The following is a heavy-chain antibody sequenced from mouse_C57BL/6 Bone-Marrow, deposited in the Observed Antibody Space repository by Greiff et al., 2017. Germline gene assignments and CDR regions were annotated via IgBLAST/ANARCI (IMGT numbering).Heavy chain of an antibody. D-gene: IGHD6-5*01. Sequence: QVQLQQPGAELVKPGASVKLSCKASGYTFTSYWMHWVKQRPGQGLEWIGMIHPNSGSTNYNEKFKSKATLTVDTSSSTAYMQLSSLTSEDSAVYDGARSALLLRDWYCDVWGTGTTVTVSS. J-gene: IGHJ1*03. CDR1: GYTFTSYW. CDR3: ARSALLLRDWYCDV. V-gene: IGHV1-64*01. CDR2: IHPNSGST.